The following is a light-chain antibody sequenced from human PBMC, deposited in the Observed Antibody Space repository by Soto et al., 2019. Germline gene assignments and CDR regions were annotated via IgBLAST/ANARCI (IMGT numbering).Light chain of an antibody. CDR2: GAS. V-gene: IGKV3-20*01. CDR1: QSVSSSY. CDR3: QQYGSSPLIT. Sequence: EIVLTQSPGTLSLSPGVRATLSCRASQSVSSSYLAWYQQKPGQAPRLLIYGASSRATGIPDRFSGSGSGTDFTLTISRLEPEDFAVYYCQQYGSSPLITFGQGTRLENK. J-gene: IGKJ5*01.